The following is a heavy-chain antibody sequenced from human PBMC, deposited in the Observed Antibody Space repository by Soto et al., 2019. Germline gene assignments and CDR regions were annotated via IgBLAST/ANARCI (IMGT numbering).Heavy chain of an antibody. CDR1: GGCLSGYY. J-gene: IGHJ4*02. CDR3: ARSNPSSGWYIDY. Sequence: PSETLALTCAVCGGCLSGYYWSWIRHPPGKGLEWIGEINHSGSTNYNPSLKSRVTISVDTSKNQFSLKLSSVTAADTALYYCARSNPSSGWYIDYWGQGTLVTVSS. V-gene: IGHV4-34*01. D-gene: IGHD6-19*01. CDR2: INHSGST.